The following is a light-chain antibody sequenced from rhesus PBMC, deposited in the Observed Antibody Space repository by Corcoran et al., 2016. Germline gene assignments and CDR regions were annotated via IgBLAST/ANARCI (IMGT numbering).Light chain of an antibody. CDR1: QSVGST. J-gene: IGKJ3*01. V-gene: IGKV3S9*01. CDR2: YAA. Sequence: ETVMMQSPATLSLSPGERATLSCRASQSVGSTVAWYQQKPGQAPRLLIYYAASRATGIPARFRGSGAGTEFTLTISSLDPEDVGVYYCQKYKDWPITFGPGTKLDIK. CDR3: QKYKDWPIT.